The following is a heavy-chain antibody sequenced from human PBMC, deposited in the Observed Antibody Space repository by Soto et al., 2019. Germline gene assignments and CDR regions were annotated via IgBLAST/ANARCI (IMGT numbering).Heavy chain of an antibody. CDR1: GASISGFY. Sequence: SETLSLTCTVSGASISGFYWSWIRKSAGKGLEWIGRIYATVTTDYNPSLKSRVMMSVDTSKKQCSLKFRSVTAADTAVYYCVRDGTKTLRDWFDPWGQGISVTVS. D-gene: IGHD1-1*01. J-gene: IGHJ5*02. CDR2: IYATVTT. V-gene: IGHV4-4*07. CDR3: VRDGTKTLRDWFDP.